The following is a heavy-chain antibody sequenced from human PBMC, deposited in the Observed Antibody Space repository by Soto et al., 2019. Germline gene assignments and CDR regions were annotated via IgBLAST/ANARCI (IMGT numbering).Heavy chain of an antibody. CDR3: ARGSAYSSGWSLFDY. Sequence: ASVKVSCKASGYTFTGYYKHWVRQAPGQGLEWMGWINPNSGGTDYAQKFQGRVTMTRDTSITTAYMELSRLRSDDTAVYYCARGSAYSSGWSLFDYWGHGTLVTHSS. V-gene: IGHV1-2*02. D-gene: IGHD6-19*01. CDR2: INPNSGGT. J-gene: IGHJ4*01. CDR1: GYTFTGYY.